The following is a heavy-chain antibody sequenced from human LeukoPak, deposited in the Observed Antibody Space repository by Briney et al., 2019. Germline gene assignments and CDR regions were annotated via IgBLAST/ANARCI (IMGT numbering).Heavy chain of an antibody. D-gene: IGHD2-2*02. CDR3: ARDWDIVVVPAAIGDAFDI. CDR1: GFTFSSYS. V-gene: IGHV3-21*01. J-gene: IGHJ3*02. CDR2: ISSRSSYI. Sequence: GGSLRLSCAASGFTFSSYSMNWVRQAPGKGLEWVSSISSRSSYIYFADSVKGRFTISRDNAKNSLYLQMNSLRAEDTAVYYCARDWDIVVVPAAIGDAFDIWGQGTMVTVSS.